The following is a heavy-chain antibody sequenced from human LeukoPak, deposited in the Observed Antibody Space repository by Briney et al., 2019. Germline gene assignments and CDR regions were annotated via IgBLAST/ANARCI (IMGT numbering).Heavy chain of an antibody. CDR1: GGTFSSYA. CDR2: IIPIFGTA. V-gene: IGHV1-69*05. CDR3: ASIYYDSSGYYYGYFDY. D-gene: IGHD3-22*01. Sequence: SVKVSCKASGGTFSSYAISWVRQAPGQGLEWMGGIIPIFGTANYAQKFQGRVTITTDESTSTAYMELSSLRSGDTAVYYCASIYYDSSGYYYGYFDYWGQGTLVTVSS. J-gene: IGHJ4*02.